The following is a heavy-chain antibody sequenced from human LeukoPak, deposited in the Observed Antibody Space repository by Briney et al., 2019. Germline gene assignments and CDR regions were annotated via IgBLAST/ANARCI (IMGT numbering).Heavy chain of an antibody. Sequence: SETLSLTCAVYGGSFSGYYWSWIRQPPGKGLEWMGEINHSGSTNYNPSLKSRVTISVDTSKNQFSLKLSSVTAADTAVYYCASVKRGYSYGRNYYFDYWGQGTLVTVSS. CDR3: ASVKRGYSYGRNYYFDY. V-gene: IGHV4-34*01. D-gene: IGHD5-18*01. CDR1: GGSFSGYY. CDR2: INHSGST. J-gene: IGHJ4*02.